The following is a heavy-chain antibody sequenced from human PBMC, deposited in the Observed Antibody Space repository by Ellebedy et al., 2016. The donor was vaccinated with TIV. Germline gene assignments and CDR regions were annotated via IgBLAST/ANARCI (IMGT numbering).Heavy chain of an antibody. D-gene: IGHD3-22*01. CDR1: GYTFTRYG. Sequence: AASVKVSCKASGYTFTRYGITWVRQAPGQGLEWMGWISGHNGNTNYAQKLQGRVTMTTDTSTSTAYMELRSLRSDDTAMYYCARDYGTTMIAAVPGYWGQGTLVTVSS. CDR3: ARDYGTTMIAAVPGY. V-gene: IGHV1-18*04. J-gene: IGHJ4*02. CDR2: ISGHNGNT.